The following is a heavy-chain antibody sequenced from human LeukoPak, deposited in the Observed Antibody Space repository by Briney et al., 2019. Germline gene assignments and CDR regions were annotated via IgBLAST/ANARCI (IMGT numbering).Heavy chain of an antibody. CDR2: INPNSGGT. D-gene: IGHD6-13*01. J-gene: IGHJ4*02. V-gene: IGHV1-2*02. CDR3: ARDLPYSSSWESIDY. Sequence: GASVKVSCKASGYTFTSYYMHWVRQAPGQGLEWMGWINPNSGGTNYAQKFQGRVTMTTDTSTSTAYMELRSLRSDDTAVYYCARDLPYSSSWESIDYWGQGTLVTVSS. CDR1: GYTFTSYY.